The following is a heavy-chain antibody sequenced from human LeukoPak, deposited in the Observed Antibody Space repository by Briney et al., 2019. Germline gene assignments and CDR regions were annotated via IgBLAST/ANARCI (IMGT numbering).Heavy chain of an antibody. J-gene: IGHJ4*02. CDR3: ARSMVRGVIITR. Sequence: SETLSHTCTVSGGSISSYYWSWIRQPPGKGLEWIGEINHSGSTNYNPSLKSRVTISVDTSKNQFSLKLSSVTAADTAVYYCARSMVRGVIITRWGQGTLVTVSS. D-gene: IGHD3-10*01. CDR1: GGSISSYY. CDR2: INHSGST. V-gene: IGHV4-34*01.